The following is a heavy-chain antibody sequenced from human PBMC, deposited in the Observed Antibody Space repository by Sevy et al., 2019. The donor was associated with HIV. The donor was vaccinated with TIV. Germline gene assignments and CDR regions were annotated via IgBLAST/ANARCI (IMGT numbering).Heavy chain of an antibody. J-gene: IGHJ4*02. Sequence: GGSLRLSCAASGFSFSQYSMNWVRQAPGKGLEWLSYISGSSGTIYYAGSVKGRFTISRDNAKNSVYLQMNSLRDEDSAFYYCARVVLYYDANYCDFWGQGALVTVSS. CDR1: GFSFSQYS. CDR2: ISGSSGTI. CDR3: ARVVLYYDANYCDF. V-gene: IGHV3-48*02. D-gene: IGHD3-22*01.